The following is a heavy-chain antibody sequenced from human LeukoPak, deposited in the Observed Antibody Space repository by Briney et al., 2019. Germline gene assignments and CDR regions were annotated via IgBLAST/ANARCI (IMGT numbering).Heavy chain of an antibody. Sequence: ASVKVSCKASGGTFSSYAISWVRQAPGQGLEWMGRIIPILGIANYAQKFQGRVTITADKSTSTAYMELSSLRSEDTAVYYCARDEDGYSGYEMDYWGQGTLATVSS. D-gene: IGHD5-12*01. CDR2: IIPILGIA. J-gene: IGHJ4*02. V-gene: IGHV1-69*04. CDR3: ARDEDGYSGYEMDY. CDR1: GGTFSSYA.